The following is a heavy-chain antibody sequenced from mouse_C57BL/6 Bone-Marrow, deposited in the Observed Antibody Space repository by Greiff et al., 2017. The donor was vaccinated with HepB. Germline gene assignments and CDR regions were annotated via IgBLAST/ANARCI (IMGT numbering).Heavy chain of an antibody. CDR1: GFTFSDYY. J-gene: IGHJ4*01. CDR2: ISNGGGST. V-gene: IGHV5-12*01. CDR3: ARLPGDY. Sequence: EVMLVESGGGLVQPGGSLKLSCAASGFTFSDYYMYWVRQTPEKRLEWVAYISNGGGSTYYPDTVKGRFTISRDNAQNTLYLQMSRLKSEDTAMYYCARLPGDYWGQGTSVTVSS.